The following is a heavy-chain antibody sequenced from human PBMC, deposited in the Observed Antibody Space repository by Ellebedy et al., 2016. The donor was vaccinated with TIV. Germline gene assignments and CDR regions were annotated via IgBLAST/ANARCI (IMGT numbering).Heavy chain of an antibody. CDR1: GFTFSSYW. J-gene: IGHJ3*01. V-gene: IGHV3-7*01. CDR3: ARGGSQTTLLSV. D-gene: IGHD4-17*01. CDR2: IKQDGSEK. Sequence: GESLKISCAASGFTFSSYWMSWVRQAPGKGLEWVANIKQDGSEKYYVDSVKGRFTISRDNAKNSLNLQMNSLRAEDTAVYYCARGGSQTTLLSVWGQGTMVTVSS.